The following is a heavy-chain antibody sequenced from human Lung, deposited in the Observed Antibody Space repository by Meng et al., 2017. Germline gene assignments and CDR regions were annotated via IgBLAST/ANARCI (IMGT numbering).Heavy chain of an antibody. Sequence: QGQLQQGGPGLLKPSETLSLTCVVSGGSLSDYYWSWIRQPPGKGLEWIGEINHSGSTNYNPSLESRATISVDTSQNNLSLKLSSVTAADSAVYYCARGPTTMAHDFDYWGQGTLVTVSS. J-gene: IGHJ4*02. CDR2: INHSGST. CDR1: GGSLSDYY. V-gene: IGHV4-34*01. D-gene: IGHD4-11*01. CDR3: ARGPTTMAHDFDY.